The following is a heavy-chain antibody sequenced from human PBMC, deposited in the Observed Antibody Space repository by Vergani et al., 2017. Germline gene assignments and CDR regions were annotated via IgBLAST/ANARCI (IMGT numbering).Heavy chain of an antibody. CDR1: GFTVSSNY. CDR2: IKSKTDGGTT. J-gene: IGHJ2*01. D-gene: IGHD2-15*01. CDR3: AKDNCSGGSCRSYWYFDL. V-gene: IGHV3-15*01. Sequence: EVQLVESGGGLVQPGGSLRLSCAASGFTVSSNYMSWVRQAPGKGLEWVGRIKSKTDGGTTDYAAPVKGRFTISRDNSKNTLYLQMNSLRAEDTAVYYCAKDNCSGGSCRSYWYFDLWGRGTLVTVSS.